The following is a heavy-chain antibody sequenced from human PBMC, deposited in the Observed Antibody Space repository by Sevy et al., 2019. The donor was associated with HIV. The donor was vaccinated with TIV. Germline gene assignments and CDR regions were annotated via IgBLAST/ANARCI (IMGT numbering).Heavy chain of an antibody. CDR1: GFTFSSYS. D-gene: IGHD6-13*01. CDR3: ARGTAAAATSWFDP. CDR2: ISSSSSYI. J-gene: IGHJ5*02. V-gene: IGHV3-21*01. Sequence: GGSLRLSCAASGFTFSSYSMNWVRQAPGKGLEWVSSISSSSSYIYYADSVKGQFTISRDNAKNSLYLQMNSLRAEDTAVYYWARGTAAAATSWFDPWGQGTLVTVAS.